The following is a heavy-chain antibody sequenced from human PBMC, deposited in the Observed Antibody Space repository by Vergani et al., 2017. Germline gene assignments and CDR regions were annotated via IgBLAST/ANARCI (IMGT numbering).Heavy chain of an antibody. V-gene: IGHV1-69*14. Sequence: QVQLVHSRAELKKPRSSLMFSSIPSLGTFSPFPICWVRQPPAQALPFFAFFIPIFGTAKYAQKFPGRVTITADKSTSASNMGLSSLRSVDTAVYYCARASSRYCSSTSCGMSWLQLVVTSSLQHWGQGTLVTVSS. D-gene: IGHD2-2*01. J-gene: IGHJ1*01. CDR3: ARASSRYCSSTSCGMSWLQLVVTSSLQH. CDR2: FIPIFGTA. CDR1: LGTFSPFP.